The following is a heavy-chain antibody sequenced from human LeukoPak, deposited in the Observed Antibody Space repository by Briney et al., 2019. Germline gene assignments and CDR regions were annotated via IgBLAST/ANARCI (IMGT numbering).Heavy chain of an antibody. D-gene: IGHD3-22*01. CDR3: ARDIYYYDSSGYYSTDAFDI. V-gene: IGHV3-66*01. J-gene: IGHJ3*02. CDR2: IYSGGST. CDR1: GFTFSNE. Sequence: GGSLRLSCAASGFTFSNEMNWVRQAPGKGLEWVSLIYSGGSTYYADSVKGRFTISRDNSKNTLYLQMNSLRAEDTAVYYCARDIYYYDSSGYYSTDAFDIWGQGTMVTVSS.